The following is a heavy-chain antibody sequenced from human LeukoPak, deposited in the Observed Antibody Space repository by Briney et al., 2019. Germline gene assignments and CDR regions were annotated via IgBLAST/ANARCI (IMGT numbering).Heavy chain of an antibody. Sequence: PSETLSLTCTVSGGSISPYYWSWIRQPPGKGLEWIGYIYYSGSTNYNPSLKSRVTISVDTSKNQFSLKLSSVTAADTAVYYCAREMYNSGSYAFDIWGQGTMVTVSS. CDR1: GGSISPYY. CDR3: AREMYNSGSYAFDI. V-gene: IGHV4-59*01. CDR2: IYYSGST. D-gene: IGHD6-19*01. J-gene: IGHJ3*02.